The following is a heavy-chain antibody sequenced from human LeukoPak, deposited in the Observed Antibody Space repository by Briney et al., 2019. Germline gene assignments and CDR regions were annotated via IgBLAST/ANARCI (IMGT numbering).Heavy chain of an antibody. Sequence: GGSLRLSCAASGFTFNSYAMTWDRQAPGKELEWVSTVSESGGGTYYAGSVKGRFTISRDNSKNTLYLQMNGLRDEDTAVYYCASRRYSTSALDAFNIWGHGTMVTVSS. J-gene: IGHJ3*02. D-gene: IGHD6-13*01. CDR3: ASRRYSTSALDAFNI. CDR1: GFTFNSYA. CDR2: VSESGGGT. V-gene: IGHV3-23*01.